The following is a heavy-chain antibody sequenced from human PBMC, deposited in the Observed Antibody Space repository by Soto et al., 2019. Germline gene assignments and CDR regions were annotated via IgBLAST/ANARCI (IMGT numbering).Heavy chain of an antibody. D-gene: IGHD6-19*01. CDR3: ASLRGAAVAGYSSGWFYFDY. J-gene: IGHJ4*02. CDR1: GGTFSSYA. Sequence: SVKVSCKASGGTFSSYAISWVRQAPGQGLEWMGGIIPIFGTANYAQKFQGRVTITADESASTAYMELSSLRSEDTAVYYCASLRGAAVAGYSSGWFYFDYWGQGTLVTVSS. V-gene: IGHV1-69*13. CDR2: IIPIFGTA.